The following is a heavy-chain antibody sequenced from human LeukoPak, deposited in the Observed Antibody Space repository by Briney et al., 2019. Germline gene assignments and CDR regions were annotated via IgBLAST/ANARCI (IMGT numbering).Heavy chain of an antibody. V-gene: IGHV4-39*01. D-gene: IGHD5-24*01. CDR3: ARHRSGWLQSSFDY. Sequence: PSETLSLTCSVSGGSISSISSYWGGIRQPPGKGLERIGSIYYSGSSFDNPALKSRVTISVDTSKNQFSLKLSSVTAADTSVYYCARHRSGWLQSSFDYWGQGTLVTVSS. J-gene: IGHJ4*02. CDR1: GGSISSISSY. CDR2: IYYSGSS.